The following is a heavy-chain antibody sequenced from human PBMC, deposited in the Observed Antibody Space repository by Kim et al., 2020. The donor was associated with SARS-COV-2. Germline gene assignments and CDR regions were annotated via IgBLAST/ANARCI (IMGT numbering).Heavy chain of an antibody. Sequence: ASVKVSCKASGYTFTNYYLHWLRQAPGQRLEWMGFINGGSGYTRYSQRFQGRLTFTRDTSASTVSMELSSLRSEDTAIFYCVRVAVTGTGYFQHWGQGTLVTVSP. D-gene: IGHD6-19*01. V-gene: IGHV1-3*01. CDR1: GYTFTNYY. CDR3: VRVAVTGTGYFQH. CDR2: INGGSGYT. J-gene: IGHJ1*01.